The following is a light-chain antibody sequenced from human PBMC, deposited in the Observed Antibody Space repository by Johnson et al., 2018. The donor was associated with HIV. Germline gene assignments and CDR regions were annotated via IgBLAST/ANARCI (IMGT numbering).Light chain of an antibody. Sequence: QSVLTQPPSVSAAPGQKVTISCSGSSSNIGNNYVSWYQQLPGTAPKLLIYDNNKRPSGIPDRFSGSKSGTSATLGITGLQNGDEADYYCETWDTSLSAGGVFGTGTKVTVL. CDR2: DNN. CDR1: SSNIGNNY. V-gene: IGLV1-51*01. CDR3: ETWDTSLSAGGV. J-gene: IGLJ1*01.